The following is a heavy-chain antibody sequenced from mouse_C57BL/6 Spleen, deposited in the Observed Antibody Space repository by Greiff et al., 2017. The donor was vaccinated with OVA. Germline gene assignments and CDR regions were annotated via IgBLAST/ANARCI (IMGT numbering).Heavy chain of an antibody. V-gene: IGHV5-6*01. CDR3: ARRGDGDYIY. J-gene: IGHJ3*01. D-gene: IGHD2-13*01. CDR1: GFTFSSYG. CDR2: ISSGGSYT. Sequence: EVHLVESGGDLVKPGGSLKLSCAASGFTFSSYGMSWVRQTPDKRLEWVATISSGGSYTYYPDSVKGRFTISRDNAKNTLYLQMSSLKSEDTAMYYCARRGDGDYIYWGQGTLVTVSA.